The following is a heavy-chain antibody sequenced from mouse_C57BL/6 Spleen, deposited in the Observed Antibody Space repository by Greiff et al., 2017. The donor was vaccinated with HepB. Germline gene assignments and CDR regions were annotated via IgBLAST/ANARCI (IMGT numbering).Heavy chain of an antibody. J-gene: IGHJ2*01. V-gene: IGHV5-17*01. CDR1: GFTFSDYG. D-gene: IGHD1-1*01. Sequence: EVMLVESGGGLVKPGGSLKLSCAASGFTFSDYGMHWVRQAPEKRLEWVAYISSGSSTIYYADTVKGRFTISRDNAKNTLFLQMTSLRSEDTAMDYCARTLLDYFDYWGQGTTLTVSS. CDR3: ARTLLDYFDY. CDR2: ISSGSSTI.